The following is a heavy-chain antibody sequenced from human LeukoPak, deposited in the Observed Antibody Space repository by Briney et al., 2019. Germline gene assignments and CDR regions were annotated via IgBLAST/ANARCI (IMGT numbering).Heavy chain of an antibody. J-gene: IGHJ2*01. V-gene: IGHV1-8*01. CDR3: AREVIAVAGNWYFDF. Sequence: GASVKVSCKASGYTFTSYDINWVRQATGQGLEWMGWMNPNSGNTGYAQKFQGRVTMTRNTSISTAYMELSSLRSEDTAVYYCAREVIAVAGNWYFDFWGRGTLVTVSS. D-gene: IGHD6-19*01. CDR2: MNPNSGNT. CDR1: GYTFTSYD.